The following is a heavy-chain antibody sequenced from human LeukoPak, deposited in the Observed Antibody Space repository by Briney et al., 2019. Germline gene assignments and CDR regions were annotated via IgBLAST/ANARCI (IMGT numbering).Heavy chain of an antibody. J-gene: IGHJ4*02. Sequence: GGSLRLSCAASGFTFGSYCMHWVRQAPCKGLEWVAVIWYDGSNKDYVDSVKGRFTISRDNSKNTLYLQMNSLRAEDTAVYYCARDFSGRAGAYDYWGQGTLVTVSS. CDR1: GFTFGSYC. CDR3: ARDFSGRAGAYDY. D-gene: IGHD6-13*01. CDR2: IWYDGSNK. V-gene: IGHV3-33*01.